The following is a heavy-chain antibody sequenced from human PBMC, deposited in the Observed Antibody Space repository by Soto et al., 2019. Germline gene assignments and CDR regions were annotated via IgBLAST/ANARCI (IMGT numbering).Heavy chain of an antibody. CDR1: GFTFSSYW. D-gene: IGHD2-15*01. CDR2: IKQDGSEK. V-gene: IGHV3-7*05. Sequence: GGSLRLSCAASGFTFSSYWMSWVRQAPGKGLEWVANIKQDGSEKYYVESGKGRFTISRDNAKNSLYLQMNSLRAEDTAVYYCARVQIWMLTRWSYYFDYWGQGTLVTVSS. CDR3: ARVQIWMLTRWSYYFDY. J-gene: IGHJ4*02.